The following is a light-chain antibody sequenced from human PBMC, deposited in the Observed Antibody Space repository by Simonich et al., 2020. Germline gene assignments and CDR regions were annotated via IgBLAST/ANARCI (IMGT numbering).Light chain of an antibody. CDR1: SSDVGGYNY. CDR3: SSYTSSSTFV. J-gene: IGLJ3*02. V-gene: IGLV2-14*01. Sequence: QSALTQPASVSGSPGQSITISCTGTSSDVGGYNYVSWYQQHPGKAPKLMIYDVSKRPLGVSKRFSGSKSGNTASLTIAGLQAEDEADYYCSSYTSSSTFVFGGGTKLTVL. CDR2: DVS.